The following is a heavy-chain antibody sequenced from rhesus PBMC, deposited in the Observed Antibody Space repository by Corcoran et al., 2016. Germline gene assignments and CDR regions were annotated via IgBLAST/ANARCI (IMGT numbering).Heavy chain of an antibody. D-gene: IGHD4-35*01. J-gene: IGHJ4*01. V-gene: IGHV4-80*01. CDR3: ASRIAYGNNDY. CDR1: GASISSYW. CDR2: INGNRGST. Sequence: QVQLQESGPGLVKPSETLSLTCAVSGASISSYWWSWIRQPPGKELEWIGEINGNRGSTYTNPSLKMRVTISKDASKNQCALQLSSVTAADTAVYYCASRIAYGNNDYWGQGVLVTVSS.